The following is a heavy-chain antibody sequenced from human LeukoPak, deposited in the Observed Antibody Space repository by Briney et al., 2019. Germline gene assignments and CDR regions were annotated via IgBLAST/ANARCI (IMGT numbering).Heavy chain of an antibody. V-gene: IGHV5-51*01. CDR2: IYPGDSDT. CDR3: ARGYCSSTSCYTNFDS. J-gene: IGHJ4*02. Sequence: GESLKISCKGSGYSFTSYWIGWVRQMPGKGLEWMGIIYPGDSDTRYSPSFQGQITISADKSISTVYLQWSSLKASDTAIYYCARGYCSSTSCYTNFDSWGQGTLVTVSS. CDR1: GYSFTSYW. D-gene: IGHD2-2*02.